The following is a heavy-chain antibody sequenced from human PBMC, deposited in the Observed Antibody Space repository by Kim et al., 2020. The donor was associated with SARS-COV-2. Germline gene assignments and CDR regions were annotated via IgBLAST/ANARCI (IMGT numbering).Heavy chain of an antibody. CDR3: ARDTSEYYYYGMDV. Sequence: GGSLILSCAASGFTFSTYSMNWVRQAPGKGLEWVSCIRSSSSYIYFADSVKGRFTISRDNAKNSLYLQMNSLRAEDTAVYYCARDTSEYYYYGMDVWGQGTTVTVSS. J-gene: IGHJ6*02. V-gene: IGHV3-21*04. CDR2: IRSSSSYI. CDR1: GFTFSTYS. D-gene: IGHD3-3*01.